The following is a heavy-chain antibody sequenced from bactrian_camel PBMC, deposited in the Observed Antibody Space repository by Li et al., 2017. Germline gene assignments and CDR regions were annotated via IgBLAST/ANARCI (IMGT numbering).Heavy chain of an antibody. V-gene: IGHV3S1*01. CDR1: GDTASVYS. J-gene: IGHJ4*01. CDR2: INTRYGVT. CDR3: AASRGVAPFSAMTYAY. D-gene: IGHD1*01. Sequence: HVQLVESGGGSAQAGGSMSLDCAVSGDTASVYSLAWFRQAPGKEREGVARINTRYGVTAYADSVKGRFAISQGNSKNSLYLRMNSLKPEDTAMYYCAASRGVAPFSAMTYAYWGQGTQVTVS.